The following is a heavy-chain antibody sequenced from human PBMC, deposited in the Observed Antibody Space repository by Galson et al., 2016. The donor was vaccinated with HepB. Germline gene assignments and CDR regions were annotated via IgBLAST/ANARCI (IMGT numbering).Heavy chain of an antibody. Sequence: SVKVSCKASGYTFSSYHMHWVRQAPGQGLEWMGTINTSGGDTFYAPPFQGRVTMTWDRSTSTVYMELRRLRSEDTAMVYCAREITSSGGMDVWAQGTTVTVSS. CDR2: INTSGGDT. CDR1: GYTFSSYH. CDR3: AREITSSGGMDV. V-gene: IGHV1-46*01. J-gene: IGHJ6*01. D-gene: IGHD3-10*01.